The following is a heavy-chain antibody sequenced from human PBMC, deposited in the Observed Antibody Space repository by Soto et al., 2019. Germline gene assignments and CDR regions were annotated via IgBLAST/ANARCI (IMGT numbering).Heavy chain of an antibody. D-gene: IGHD5-18*01. V-gene: IGHV4-34*01. CDR3: ASRSDTATTNGMDV. Sequence: QVQLQQWGAGLLKPSETLSLTCAVYGGSFIGYYWSWIRQPPGKGLEWIGEINHSGSTNYNPSLKSRVTISVDTSKNQFSLKLSSVTAADTAVYYCASRSDTATTNGMDVWGQGTTVTVSS. CDR2: INHSGST. J-gene: IGHJ6*02. CDR1: GGSFIGYY.